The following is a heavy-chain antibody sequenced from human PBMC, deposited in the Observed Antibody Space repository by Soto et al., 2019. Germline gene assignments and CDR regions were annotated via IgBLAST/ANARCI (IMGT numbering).Heavy chain of an antibody. J-gene: IGHJ4*02. Sequence: EVQLLESGGGLVQPGGSLRLSCAASGFTFSSYGMSWVRQAPGKGLEWVSSITGSAGSTYYADSVKGRFTISRDNSKNTRYLQMNSRRAADTAVYYCAKDRNRWLRFDLGYWGQGTLVTVSS. CDR2: ITGSAGST. CDR3: AKDRNRWLRFDLGY. CDR1: GFTFSSYG. V-gene: IGHV3-23*01. D-gene: IGHD5-12*01.